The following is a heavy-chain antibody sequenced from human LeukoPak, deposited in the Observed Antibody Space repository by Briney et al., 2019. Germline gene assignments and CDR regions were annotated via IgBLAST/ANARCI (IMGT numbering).Heavy chain of an antibody. Sequence: QSGGSLRLSCAASGFTFSSYWMSWVRQAPGKGLDWVANIKQDGSQKYYVDSVKGRFTISRDNAKNSLYLQMNSLRVEDTAVYYCARLGLPDYWGQGALVTVSS. J-gene: IGHJ4*02. V-gene: IGHV3-7*03. D-gene: IGHD2-21*01. CDR3: ARLGLPDY. CDR1: GFTFSSYW. CDR2: IKQDGSQK.